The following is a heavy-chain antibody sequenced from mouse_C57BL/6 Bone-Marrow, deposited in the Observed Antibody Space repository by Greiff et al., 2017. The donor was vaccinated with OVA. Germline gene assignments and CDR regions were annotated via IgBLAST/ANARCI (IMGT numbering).Heavy chain of an antibody. D-gene: IGHD1-1*01. Sequence: QVQLKQSGAELVRPGASVTLSCKASGYTFTDYEMHWVKQTPVHGLEWIGAIDPETGGTAYNQKFKGKAILTADKSSSTAYMELRSLTSEDSAVYYCTDYYGSSLGWFAYWGQGTLVTVSA. CDR3: TDYYGSSLGWFAY. CDR2: IDPETGGT. J-gene: IGHJ3*01. CDR1: GYTFTDYE. V-gene: IGHV1-15*01.